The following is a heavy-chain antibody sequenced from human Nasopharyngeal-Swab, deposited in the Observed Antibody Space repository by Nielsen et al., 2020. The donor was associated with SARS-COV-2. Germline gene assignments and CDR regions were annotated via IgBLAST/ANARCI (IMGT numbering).Heavy chain of an antibody. Sequence: GESLKISCAASAFTFNNYNFNWVRQAPGKGLEWVSSISSSSSYIYYADSVKGRFTISRDNAKNSLYLQMNSLRAEDTAVYYCARDGLDYDFWSASFMDVWGQGTTVTVSS. J-gene: IGHJ6*02. V-gene: IGHV3-21*01. CDR1: AFTFNNYN. CDR3: ARDGLDYDFWSASFMDV. D-gene: IGHD3-3*01. CDR2: ISSSSSYI.